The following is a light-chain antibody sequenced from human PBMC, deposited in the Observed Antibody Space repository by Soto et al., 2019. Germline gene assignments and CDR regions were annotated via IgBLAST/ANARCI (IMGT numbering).Light chain of an antibody. Sequence: NFMLTQPHSVSESPGKTVTISCTGSGGSIATNYVQWPQQRPGSAPTTVIYEDDKRPSGVPDRCSGSIDRSSNAASIIISGLKTEDDADYYCQSHDSTNVVFGRGTKLTVL. V-gene: IGLV6-57*02. J-gene: IGLJ2*01. CDR1: GGSIATNY. CDR3: QSHDSTNVV. CDR2: EDD.